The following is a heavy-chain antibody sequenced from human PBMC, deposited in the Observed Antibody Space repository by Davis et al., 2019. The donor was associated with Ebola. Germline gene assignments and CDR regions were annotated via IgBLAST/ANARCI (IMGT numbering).Heavy chain of an antibody. V-gene: IGHV3-30*03. D-gene: IGHD6-19*01. CDR1: GFTFSSYG. Sequence: PGGSLRLSCAASGFTFSSYGMHWVRQAPGKGLEWVAVISYDGSNKYYADSVKGRFTISRDNSKNTLYLQMNSLRAEDTAVYYCARPGGSSGWYRQYYYYGMDVWGQGTTVTVSS. J-gene: IGHJ6*02. CDR3: ARPGGSSGWYRQYYYYGMDV. CDR2: ISYDGSNK.